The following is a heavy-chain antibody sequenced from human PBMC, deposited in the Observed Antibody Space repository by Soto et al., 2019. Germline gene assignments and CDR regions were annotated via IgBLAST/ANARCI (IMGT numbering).Heavy chain of an antibody. V-gene: IGHV3-23*01. Sequence: VQLLESGGGLVQPGGSLRLACTASGFTFNHYAMSWVRQAPGKGLEWVSAVSGRGGSTKYADSVKGRFIISRDNSNSTLHLQMDSLRGEDTAVYYCAKDSTVTTSLYFYYYGFDVWGQGTTVTVSS. J-gene: IGHJ6*01. CDR3: AKDSTVTTSLYFYYYGFDV. CDR2: VSGRGGST. D-gene: IGHD4-17*01. CDR1: GFTFNHYA.